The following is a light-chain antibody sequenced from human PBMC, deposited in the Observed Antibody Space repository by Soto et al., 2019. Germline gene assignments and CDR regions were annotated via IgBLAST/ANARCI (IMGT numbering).Light chain of an antibody. CDR2: AAS. Sequence: EMVMTQSPDTLSVSPGETATLSCRASQSVGSNLAWYQQKPGQAPRLLIYAASSRATGIPDRFSGSGSGTDFTLTISRLEPEDFAVYYCQQYGYSATFGGGTKVDIK. CDR1: QSVGSN. J-gene: IGKJ4*01. CDR3: QQYGYSAT. V-gene: IGKV3-20*01.